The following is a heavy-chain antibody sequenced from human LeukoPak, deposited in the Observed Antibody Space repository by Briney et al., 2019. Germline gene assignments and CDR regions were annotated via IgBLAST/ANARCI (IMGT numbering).Heavy chain of an antibody. V-gene: IGHV3-7*01. CDR3: ARDLAYCGGDCYPPRYYYYYMDV. J-gene: IGHJ6*03. Sequence: GGSLRLSCAASGFTFSSYGMSWVRQAPGKGLEWVANIKQDGSEKYYVDSVKGRFTISRDNAKNSLYLQMNSLRAEDTAVYYCARDLAYCGGDCYPPRYYYYYMDVWGKGTTVTVSS. CDR2: IKQDGSEK. D-gene: IGHD2-21*02. CDR1: GFTFSSYG.